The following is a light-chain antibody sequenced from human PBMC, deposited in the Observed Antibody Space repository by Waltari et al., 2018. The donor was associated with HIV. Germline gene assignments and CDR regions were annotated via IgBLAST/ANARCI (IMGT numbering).Light chain of an antibody. V-gene: IGKV4-1*01. CDR2: WAN. Sequence: DIVMTQSPDSLAVSLGETATISCKSSQTISYRSKNKTFLAWYQQKPGQTPKLLISWANKRDSGVPERFSGSGSGTDFTLTVSSLQAEDVAIYCCQQYYTIPLTFGPGTKVEVK. J-gene: IGKJ1*01. CDR3: QQYYTIPLT. CDR1: QTISYRSKNKTF.